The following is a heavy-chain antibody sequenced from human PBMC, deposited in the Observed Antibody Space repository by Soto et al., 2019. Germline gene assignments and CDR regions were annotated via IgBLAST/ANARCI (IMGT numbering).Heavy chain of an antibody. CDR3: AKDRPSYYDFWSGYYTGWDRPGRHPFDY. CDR1: GFTFSSYA. D-gene: IGHD3-3*01. V-gene: IGHV3-23*01. Sequence: GGSLRLSCAASGFTFSSYAMSWVRQAPGKGLEWVSAISGSGGSTYYADSVKGRFTISRDNSKNTLYLQMNSLRAEDTAVYYCAKDRPSYYDFWSGYYTGWDRPGRHPFDYWGQGTLVTVSS. J-gene: IGHJ4*02. CDR2: ISGSGGST.